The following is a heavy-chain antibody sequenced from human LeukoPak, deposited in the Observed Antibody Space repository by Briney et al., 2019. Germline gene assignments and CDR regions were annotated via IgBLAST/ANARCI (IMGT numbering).Heavy chain of an antibody. J-gene: IGHJ4*02. CDR2: INPSGGTT. Sequence: GASVKVSCKASGYTFSIYYMHWVRQTPEQGLEWMGVINPSGGTTRYAQRFQGRVTMTRDTSTSTFYMELSSLRSEDTAVYYCARLSLTGTTPFDHWGQGTLVTVSS. V-gene: IGHV1-46*01. D-gene: IGHD1-20*01. CDR1: GYTFSIYY. CDR3: ARLSLTGTTPFDH.